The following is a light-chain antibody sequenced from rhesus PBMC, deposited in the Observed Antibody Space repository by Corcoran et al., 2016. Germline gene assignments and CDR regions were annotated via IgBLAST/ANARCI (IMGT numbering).Light chain of an antibody. CDR2: DVN. CDR1: SSDIGGYNY. V-gene: IGLV2-23*01. J-gene: IGLJ1*01. Sequence: QAALTQPPSVSGSPGQSVTISCTGTSSDIGGYNYVSWYQQHPGKAPKLMIYDVNKRPSGVSDRFSGSESGNTASLTISGLQAEDEADYYCSSYAGTSTYIFGAGTRLTVL. CDR3: SSYAGTSTYI.